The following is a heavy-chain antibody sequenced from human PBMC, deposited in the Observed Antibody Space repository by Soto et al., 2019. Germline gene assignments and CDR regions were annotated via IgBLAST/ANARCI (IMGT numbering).Heavy chain of an antibody. CDR2: IKSIIDGGTT. J-gene: IGHJ4*02. Sequence: EVQLVESGGGLVKPGGSLRLSCAASGFTFSNNWMSWVRQAPGKGLEWVGRIKSIIDGGTTDYAAPVKGRFTFSRDDSRNTLYLQMNSLNTEDTAVYYCTTGFGKNGESYWGRGTLLTVSS. V-gene: IGHV3-15*01. CDR1: GFTFSNNW. CDR3: TTGFGKNGESY. D-gene: IGHD3-10*01.